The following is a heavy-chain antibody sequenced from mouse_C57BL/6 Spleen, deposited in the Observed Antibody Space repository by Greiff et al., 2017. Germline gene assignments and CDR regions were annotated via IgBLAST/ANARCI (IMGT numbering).Heavy chain of an antibody. J-gene: IGHJ3*01. D-gene: IGHD1-1*02. CDR2: INPSNGGT. CDR3: AREGGFAY. CDR1: GYTFTSYW. V-gene: IGHV1-53*01. Sequence: QVQLQQSGTELVKPGASVKLSCKASGYTFTSYWMHWVKQRPGQGLEWIGNINPSNGGTYYNEKFKSKATLTVDKSTSTAYMQLSSLASEDSSVYDCAREGGFAYWGQGTLVTVSA.